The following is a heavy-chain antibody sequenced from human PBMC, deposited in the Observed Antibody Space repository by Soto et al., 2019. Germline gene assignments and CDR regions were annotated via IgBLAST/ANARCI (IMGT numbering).Heavy chain of an antibody. J-gene: IGHJ6*02. CDR3: VRGDREDIAGVVGLRPGDYPMDV. Sequence: QVQLGESGGGVVQPGRSLRLFCAASGFTFSNYAMHCVRQAPVKGLEGGAVLSYAGGNKVSVDSVQVRFTISRDNSKNALYVIITSMRTEDTAVYYFVRGDREDIAGVVGLRPGDYPMDVWGRGTTDTVTS. V-gene: IGHV3-30-3*01. D-gene: IGHD2-21*01. CDR1: GFTFSNYA. CDR2: LSYAGGNK.